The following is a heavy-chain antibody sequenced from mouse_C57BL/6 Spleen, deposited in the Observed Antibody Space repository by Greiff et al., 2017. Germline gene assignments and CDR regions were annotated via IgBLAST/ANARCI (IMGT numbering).Heavy chain of an antibody. D-gene: IGHD2-3*01. Sequence: DVMLVESGGGLVKPGGSLKLSCAASGFTFSDYGMHWVRQAPEKGLEWVAYISSGSSTIYYADTVKGRFTISRDNAKNTRFLQMTSLRSEDTAMYYCATYDGYLYWGQGTTLTVSS. V-gene: IGHV5-17*01. J-gene: IGHJ2*01. CDR1: GFTFSDYG. CDR2: ISSGSSTI. CDR3: ATYDGYLY.